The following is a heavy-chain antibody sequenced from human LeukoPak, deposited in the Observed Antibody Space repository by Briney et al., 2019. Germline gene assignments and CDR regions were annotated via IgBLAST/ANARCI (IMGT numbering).Heavy chain of an antibody. CDR1: GFTFSSYS. J-gene: IGHJ4*02. Sequence: GGSLRLSCAPSGFTFSSYSMNWVRQAPGKGLEWVSSISSASTYIYYADSVKGRFTISRDYAKNLLYLQMNSLRVEDTAVYYCARDHGIPGSESYKFDYWGQGTLVTGSS. CDR3: ARDHGIPGSESYKFDY. CDR2: ISSASTYI. V-gene: IGHV3-21*06. D-gene: IGHD3-10*01.